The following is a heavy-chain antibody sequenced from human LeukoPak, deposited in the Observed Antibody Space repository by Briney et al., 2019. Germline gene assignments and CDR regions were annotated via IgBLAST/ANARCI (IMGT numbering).Heavy chain of an antibody. V-gene: IGHV3-33*04. D-gene: IGHD6-19*01. CDR2: TWYAGRSQ. J-gene: IGHJ4*02. CDR1: GFTYRTAG. CDR3: ARMKVEGLAGMYYFDY. Sequence: GISLTLSCPHSGFTYRTAGMQCAPKTPGKTLARVALTWYAGRSQYYADSVKGRCTIYRKSAKNTRYLQMKSLRAKDTATDDCARMKVEGLAGMYYFDYWGQGTLVTVSS.